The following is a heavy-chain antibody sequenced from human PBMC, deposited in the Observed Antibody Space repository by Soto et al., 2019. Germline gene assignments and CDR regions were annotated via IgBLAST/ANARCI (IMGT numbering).Heavy chain of an antibody. J-gene: IGHJ6*02. V-gene: IGHV3-53*01. Sequence: CVSLRLSCSPSGFTVTSYYMSWVRQAPGKGLEWVCLLYTGGNTNYADSVRGRFTISRDNSKNTLDPRRNSRSAEDTAVYYWARAYYYASGNYDRAAYYHYGMDVWGRETTVTVSS. CDR2: LYTGGNT. CDR3: ARAYYYASGNYDRAAYYHYGMDV. CDR1: GFTVTSYY. D-gene: IGHD3-10*01.